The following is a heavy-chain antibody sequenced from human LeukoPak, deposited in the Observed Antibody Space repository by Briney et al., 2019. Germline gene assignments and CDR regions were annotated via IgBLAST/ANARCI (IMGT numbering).Heavy chain of an antibody. V-gene: IGHV3-21*01. Sequence: GGSLRLSCAASGFTFSSYSMNWVRQAPGKGLEWVSSISSSSSSYIYYADSVKGRFTISRDNAKNSLYLQMNSLRAEDTAVYYCARFTSDAAFDYWGQGTLVTVSS. J-gene: IGHJ4*02. CDR2: ISSSSSSYI. CDR3: ARFTSDAAFDY. CDR1: GFTFSSYS. D-gene: IGHD1-1*01.